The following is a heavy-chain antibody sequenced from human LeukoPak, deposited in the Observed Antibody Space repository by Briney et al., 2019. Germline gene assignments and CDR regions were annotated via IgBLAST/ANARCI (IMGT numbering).Heavy chain of an antibody. V-gene: IGHV3-23*01. CDR3: ARVAGYSGYEPGYFED. D-gene: IGHD5-12*01. J-gene: IGHJ4*02. Sequence: GGSLRLSCAASGFTFSSYAMSWVRQAPGKGLEWVSAISGSGGRTYYADSVKGRFTISRDNSKNTLYLQVNSLRAEDTAVYYCARVAGYSGYEPGYFEDWGQGTLVTVSS. CDR1: GFTFSSYA. CDR2: ISGSGGRT.